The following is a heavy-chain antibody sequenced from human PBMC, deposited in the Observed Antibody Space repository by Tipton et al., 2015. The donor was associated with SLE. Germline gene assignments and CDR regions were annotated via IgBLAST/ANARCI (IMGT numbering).Heavy chain of an antibody. CDR1: GGSISSYY. D-gene: IGHD2-2*01. Sequence: LRLSCTVSGGSISSYYWSWIRQPPGKGLEWIGYIYYSGSTNYNPSLKSRVTISIDTSKNQFSLKLSSVTAADTAVYYCAREAMSGYYGMDVWGQGTTVTVSS. CDR3: AREAMSGYYGMDV. V-gene: IGHV4-59*01. J-gene: IGHJ6*02. CDR2: IYYSGST.